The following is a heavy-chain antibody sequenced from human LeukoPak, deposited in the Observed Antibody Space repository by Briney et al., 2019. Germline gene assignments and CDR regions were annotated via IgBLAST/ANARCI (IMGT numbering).Heavy chain of an antibody. V-gene: IGHV3-30*18. J-gene: IGHJ3*02. CDR3: AKELYYDILTGSIDAFDI. CDR2: ISYDGSNK. D-gene: IGHD3-9*01. CDR1: GFNFSIYS. Sequence: GSLRLSCAASGFNFSIYSMNWVRQAPGKGLEGVAVISYDGSNKYYADSVKGRFTISRDNSKNTLYLQMHSLRAEDTAVYYCAKELYYDILTGSIDAFDIWGQGTMVTVSS.